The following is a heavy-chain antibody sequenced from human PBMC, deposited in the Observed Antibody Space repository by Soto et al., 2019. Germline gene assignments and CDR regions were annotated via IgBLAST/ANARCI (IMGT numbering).Heavy chain of an antibody. Sequence: ASVKVSCKASGYTFTGYYMHWVRQAPGQGLEWMGWINPNSGGTNYAQKFQGRATMTRDTSISTAYMELSRLRSDDTAAYYCARKGYCSGGSCPPRVVGWFDPWGQGTLVTVSS. J-gene: IGHJ5*02. CDR2: INPNSGGT. D-gene: IGHD2-15*01. CDR1: GYTFTGYY. V-gene: IGHV1-2*02. CDR3: ARKGYCSGGSCPPRVVGWFDP.